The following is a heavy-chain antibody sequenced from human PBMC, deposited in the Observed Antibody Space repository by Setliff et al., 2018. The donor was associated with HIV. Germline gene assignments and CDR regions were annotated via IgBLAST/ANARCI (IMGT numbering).Heavy chain of an antibody. CDR1: GDSISRSSYY. D-gene: IGHD3-3*01. J-gene: IGHJ4*02. Sequence: PSETLSLTCTVSGDSISRSSYYWGWIRQPPGKGLEWIGNIYYIGITNYYPSLESRVTISVDTSKNQFSLKVNSVTAADTAVYYCARRNTYYDFWSGYVDYWGQGTLVTVSS. V-gene: IGHV4-39*01. CDR3: ARRNTYYDFWSGYVDY. CDR2: IYYIGIT.